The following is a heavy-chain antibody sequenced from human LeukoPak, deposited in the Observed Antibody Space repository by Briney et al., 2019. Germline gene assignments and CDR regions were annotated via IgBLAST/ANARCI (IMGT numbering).Heavy chain of an antibody. J-gene: IGHJ3*02. CDR3: ARGGPYNWNDYDAFDI. D-gene: IGHD1-1*01. Sequence: ASVKVSCKASGYTFTSYYMHWVRRAPGQGLEWMGIINPSGGSTSYAQKFQGRVTMTRDTSTSTVYMELSSLRSEDTAVYYCARGGPYNWNDYDAFDIWGQGTMVTVSS. CDR2: INPSGGST. V-gene: IGHV1-46*01. CDR1: GYTFTSYY.